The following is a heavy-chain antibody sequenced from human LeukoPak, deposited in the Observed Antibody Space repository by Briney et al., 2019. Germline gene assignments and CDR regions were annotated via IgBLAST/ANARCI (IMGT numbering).Heavy chain of an antibody. V-gene: IGHV3-49*03. CDR2: IRSKAYGGTT. D-gene: IGHD3-22*01. Sequence: GGSLRLSCTASGFTFGDYAMSWFRQAPGKGLEWVGFIRSKAYGGTTEYAASVKGRFTISRDDSKSIAYLQMYSLKTEDTAVYYCTRVDYYDSSGYYYGPWGQGTLVTVSS. CDR1: GFTFGDYA. CDR3: TRVDYYDSSGYYYGP. J-gene: IGHJ5*02.